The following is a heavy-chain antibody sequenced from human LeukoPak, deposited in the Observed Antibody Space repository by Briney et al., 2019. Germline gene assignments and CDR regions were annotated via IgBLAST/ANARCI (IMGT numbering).Heavy chain of an antibody. Sequence: SETLSLTCTVSGGSISSYYWSWIRQPAGKGLEWIGRIYTSGSTNYNPSLKSRVTMSVDTSKNQFSLKLSSVTAADTAVYYCARVLDYQLLSPYYYMDVWGKGTTVTVSS. V-gene: IGHV4-4*07. CDR1: GGSISSYY. CDR2: IYTSGST. D-gene: IGHD2-2*01. J-gene: IGHJ6*03. CDR3: ARVLDYQLLSPYYYMDV.